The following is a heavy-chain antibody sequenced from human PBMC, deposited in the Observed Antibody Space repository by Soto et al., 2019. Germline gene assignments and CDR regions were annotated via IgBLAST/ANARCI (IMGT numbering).Heavy chain of an antibody. Sequence: GGSLRLSCAASGFTFSSYGMHWVRQAPGKGLEWVAVISYDGSNKYYADSVKGRFTISRDNSKNTLYLQMNSLRAEDTAVYYCAKDEYCSSTSCTFPYYYYGMDVWGQGTTVTVSS. CDR2: ISYDGSNK. CDR3: AKDEYCSSTSCTFPYYYYGMDV. CDR1: GFTFSSYG. D-gene: IGHD2-2*01. J-gene: IGHJ6*02. V-gene: IGHV3-30*18.